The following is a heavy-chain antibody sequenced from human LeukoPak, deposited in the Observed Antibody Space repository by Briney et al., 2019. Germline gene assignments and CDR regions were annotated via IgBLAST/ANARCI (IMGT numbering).Heavy chain of an antibody. D-gene: IGHD3-3*01. Sequence: PGGSLRLSCAASGFTFSSYWMSWVRQAPGKGLEWVANIKQDGSEKYYVDSVKGRFTVSRDNAKNSLYLQMNSLRAEDTAVYYCARKPRRRITILGVVIRNWFDPWGQGTLVTVSS. J-gene: IGHJ5*02. CDR1: GFTFSSYW. CDR2: IKQDGSEK. CDR3: ARKPRRRITILGVVIRNWFDP. V-gene: IGHV3-7*01.